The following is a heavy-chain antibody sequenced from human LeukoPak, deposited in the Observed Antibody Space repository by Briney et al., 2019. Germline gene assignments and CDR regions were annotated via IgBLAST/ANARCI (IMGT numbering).Heavy chain of an antibody. J-gene: IGHJ4*02. CDR1: GGSISNSF. CDR2: IYYTGNT. V-gene: IGHV4-59*08. Sequence: PSETLSLTCTVSGGSISNSFWSWIRQPPGKGLEWIAYIYYTGNTKYNPSLKSRVTISVDTSKNQFSLKLSSVTAADTAVYYCARHKGSSWSYYFDYWAREPWSPSPQ. CDR3: ARHKGSSWSYYFDY. D-gene: IGHD6-13*01.